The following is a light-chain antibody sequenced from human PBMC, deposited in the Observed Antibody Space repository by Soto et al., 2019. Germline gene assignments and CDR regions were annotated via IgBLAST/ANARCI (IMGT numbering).Light chain of an antibody. CDR3: QQYNNWPPLFT. J-gene: IGKJ3*01. CDR2: GAS. V-gene: IGKV3-15*01. Sequence: EIVMTQSPATLSVSPGERATLSCRASQSVSSNLAWYQQKPGQAPRLLIYGASTRATGIPARFSGSGSGTEFTLTSNSLQSEDFAVYYCQQYNNWPPLFTFGPGTKVDIK. CDR1: QSVSSN.